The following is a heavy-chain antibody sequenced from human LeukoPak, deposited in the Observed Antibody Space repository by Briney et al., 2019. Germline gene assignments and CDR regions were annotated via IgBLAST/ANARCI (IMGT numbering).Heavy chain of an antibody. J-gene: IGHJ4*02. D-gene: IGHD2/OR15-2a*01. V-gene: IGHV1-3*01. Sequence: ASVKVSCKTSGYDFTSYAMHWVRQAPGQRLAWMGWVNVVNDNTKLSQKFQGRVTITSDTSASTAYMEMSSLRFDDTAVYYCARAPLTTYPWWGQGTLVTVSS. CDR2: VNVVNDNT. CDR1: GYDFTSYA. CDR3: ARAPLTTYPW.